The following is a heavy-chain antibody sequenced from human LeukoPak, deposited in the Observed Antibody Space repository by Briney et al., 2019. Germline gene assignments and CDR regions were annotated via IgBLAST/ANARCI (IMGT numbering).Heavy chain of an antibody. CDR3: AKWGDFDVLTGYYVPDF. D-gene: IGHD3-9*01. CDR2: ITGSGGNT. V-gene: IGHV3-23*01. CDR1: GFTFSIYA. J-gene: IGHJ4*02. Sequence: GGSLRLSCAASGFTFSIYAMSWVRQAPGKGLEWVSAITGSGGNTYYADSVKGRFTISRDNSKNTLYLQMNSLRDEDTAVYYCAKWGDFDVLTGYYVPDFWGQGTLVTVSS.